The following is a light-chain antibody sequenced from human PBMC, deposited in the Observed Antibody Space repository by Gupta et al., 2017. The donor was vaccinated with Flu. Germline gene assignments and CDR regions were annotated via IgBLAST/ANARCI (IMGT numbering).Light chain of an antibody. J-gene: IGKJ1*01. CDR1: QSIGSS. CDR2: YAS. V-gene: IGKV6-21*01. Sequence: EIVLTQSPDFQSVTPKEKVTITCRASQSIGSSLHWYQQKPDQSPKLLIKYASQACSGVPSRFSGSGSGTDFTLTSNSREAEDAAKYYWNQSSSRGTFGQGTKVEIK. CDR3: NQSSSRGT.